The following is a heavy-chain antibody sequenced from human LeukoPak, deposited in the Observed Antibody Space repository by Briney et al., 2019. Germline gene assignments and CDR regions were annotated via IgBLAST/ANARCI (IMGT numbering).Heavy chain of an antibody. D-gene: IGHD2-15*01. CDR3: AREGCSGGSCWGTINWFDP. J-gene: IGHJ5*02. Sequence: SETLSLTCAVYGGSFSGYYWSWIRQPPGKGLEWIGEINHSGSTNYNPSLKSRVTISVDTSKNHFSLKLSSVTAADTAVYYCAREGCSGGSCWGTINWFDPWGQGTLVTVSS. CDR2: INHSGST. V-gene: IGHV4-34*01. CDR1: GGSFSGYY.